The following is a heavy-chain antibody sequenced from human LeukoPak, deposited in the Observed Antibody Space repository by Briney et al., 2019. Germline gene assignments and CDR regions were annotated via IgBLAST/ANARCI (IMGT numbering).Heavy chain of an antibody. CDR2: IYPSDSDT. V-gene: IGHV5-51*01. CDR3: ARQRSYYDSSGYYYAFDI. J-gene: IGHJ3*02. CDR1: GYSFTSYW. Sequence: GESLKISCQGSGYSFTSYWIGWVRQMPGKGLEWMGIIYPSDSDTKYSPSFQGQVTISADMSISTAYLQWSSLKASDTAMYYCARQRSYYDSSGYYYAFDIWGQGTMVTVSS. D-gene: IGHD3-22*01.